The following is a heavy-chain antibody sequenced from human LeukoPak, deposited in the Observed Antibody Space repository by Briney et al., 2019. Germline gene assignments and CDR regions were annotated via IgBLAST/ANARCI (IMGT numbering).Heavy chain of an antibody. Sequence: ASVKVSCKASGYAFTGYYMHWVRQAPGQGLEWMGWINPNSGGTNYAQKFQGRVTMTRDTSISTAYMELSRLRSDDTAVYYCALGVWYYYGMDVWGQGTTVTVSS. V-gene: IGHV1-2*02. CDR2: INPNSGGT. D-gene: IGHD3-16*01. CDR3: ALGVWYYYGMDV. J-gene: IGHJ6*02. CDR1: GYAFTGYY.